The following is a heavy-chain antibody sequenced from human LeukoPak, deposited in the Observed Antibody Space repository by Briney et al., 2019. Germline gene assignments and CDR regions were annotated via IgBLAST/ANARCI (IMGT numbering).Heavy chain of an antibody. V-gene: IGHV3-21*01. Sequence: GGSLRLSCAASGFTFSSYSMNWVRQAPGKGLEWVSSISSSSSYIYYADSAKGRFTISRDNAKNTLYLQMNSLRAKDTAVYYCARSPGRNLLGYGGQGTLVIVSS. CDR2: ISSSSSYI. D-gene: IGHD3-16*01. J-gene: IGHJ4*02. CDR1: GFTFSSYS. CDR3: ARSPGRNLLGY.